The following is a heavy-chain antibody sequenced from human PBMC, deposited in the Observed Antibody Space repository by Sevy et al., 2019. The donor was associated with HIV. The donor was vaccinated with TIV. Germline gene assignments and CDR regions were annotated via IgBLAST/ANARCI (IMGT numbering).Heavy chain of an antibody. CDR2: ITPFFGTI. V-gene: IGHV1-69*13. J-gene: IGHJ4*02. Sequence: ASVKVSYKASGGTISNYGFSWVRQAPGQGLEWVGGITPFFGTINYAKKFQDRVTITADESVGTVYLELSRLRSEDTAVYYCATGNAVTGRGDYFDFWGRGTLVTVSS. CDR3: ATGNAVTGRGDYFDF. CDR1: GGTISNYG. D-gene: IGHD2-21*02.